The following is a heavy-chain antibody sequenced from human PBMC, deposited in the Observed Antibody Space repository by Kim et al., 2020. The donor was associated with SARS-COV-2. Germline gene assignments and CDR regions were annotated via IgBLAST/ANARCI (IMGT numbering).Heavy chain of an antibody. CDR2: IYYTGST. D-gene: IGHD4-17*01. V-gene: IGHV4-39*01. J-gene: IGHJ4*02. CDR1: GGSISSGTYF. Sequence: SETLSLTCTVSGGSISSGTYFWGWIRQPPGKGLEWIGSIYYTGSTFYNPSLKSRVTKSVDTSKNQFSLRLTSVTAADTAVYYCARHRLRSSPDNWGQGTL. CDR3: ARHRLRSSPDN.